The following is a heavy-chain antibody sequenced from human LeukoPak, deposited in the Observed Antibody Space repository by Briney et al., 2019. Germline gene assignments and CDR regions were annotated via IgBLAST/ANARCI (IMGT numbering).Heavy chain of an antibody. D-gene: IGHD1-1*01. CDR2: IIPILGIA. J-gene: IGHJ6*02. Sequence: SETLSFKASGATFSSYAISWVRQAPGQGLEWMGSIIPILGIANYPRQFQGIVTITADKSTSTAYMELSSLRSEDTAVYYCARDNEGYRYYYYGMDVWGQGTTVTVSS. CDR1: GATFSSYA. V-gene: IGHV1-69*04. CDR3: ARDNEGYRYYYYGMDV.